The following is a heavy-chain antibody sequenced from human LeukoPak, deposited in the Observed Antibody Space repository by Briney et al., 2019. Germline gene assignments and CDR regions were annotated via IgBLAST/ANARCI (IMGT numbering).Heavy chain of an antibody. V-gene: IGHV3-20*04. Sequence: GGSLRLSCAASGFTFDDYGMSWVRQAPGKGLEWVSGINWDGGSTGYADSVKGRFPISRDNAKNSLYLQMSSLRAEDTALYYCARDGDYGSGSYDYWGQGTLVTVSS. D-gene: IGHD3-10*01. J-gene: IGHJ4*02. CDR3: ARDGDYGSGSYDY. CDR2: INWDGGST. CDR1: GFTFDDYG.